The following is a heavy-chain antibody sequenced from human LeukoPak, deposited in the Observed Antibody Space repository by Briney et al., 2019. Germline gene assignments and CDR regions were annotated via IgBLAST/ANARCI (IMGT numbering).Heavy chain of an antibody. CDR2: INPNSGGT. V-gene: IGHV1-2*02. Sequence: GASVKVSCKASGYTFTGYYMHWVRQAPGQGLEWMGWINPNSGGTNYAQKFQGRVTMTRDTSISTAYMELSRLRSDDTAVYYCARSFQGYFDWLLPHWFDPWGQGTLVTVSS. D-gene: IGHD3-9*01. CDR3: ARSFQGYFDWLLPHWFDP. CDR1: GYTFTGYY. J-gene: IGHJ5*02.